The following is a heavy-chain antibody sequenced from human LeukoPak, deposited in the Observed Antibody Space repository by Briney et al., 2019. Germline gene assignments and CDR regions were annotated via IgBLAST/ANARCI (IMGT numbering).Heavy chain of an antibody. Sequence: QPGGSLRLSCAASGFTFSSYAMHWVRQAPGKGLEWVAVISYDGSNKYYADSVKGRFTISRDNSQNTLYLQMNSLRAEDTAVYYCARGGSYYDYWGQGTLVTVSS. J-gene: IGHJ4*02. V-gene: IGHV3-30-3*01. CDR2: ISYDGSNK. D-gene: IGHD3-16*01. CDR1: GFTFSSYA. CDR3: ARGGSYYDY.